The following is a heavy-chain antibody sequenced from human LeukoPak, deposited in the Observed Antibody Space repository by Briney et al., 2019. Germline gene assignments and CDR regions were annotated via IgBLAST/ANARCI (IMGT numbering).Heavy chain of an antibody. V-gene: IGHV3-33*01. CDR2: IWYDGSNK. CDR1: GFTFSSYG. D-gene: IGHD4-11*01. CDR3: ATNDYSGSEYYYYYMDV. J-gene: IGHJ6*03. Sequence: GGSLRLSCAASGFTFSSYGMHWVRQAPGKGLEWVAVIWYDGSNKYYADSVKGRFTISRDNSKYTLYLQMNSLRAEDTAVYYCATNDYSGSEYYYYYMDVWGKGTTVTVSS.